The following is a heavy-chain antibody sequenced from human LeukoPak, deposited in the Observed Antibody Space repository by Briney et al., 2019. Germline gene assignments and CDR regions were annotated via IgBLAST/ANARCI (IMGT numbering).Heavy chain of an antibody. CDR3: ASSPFLGYYGSGSLGGADY. V-gene: IGHV4-30-2*01. CDR1: GGSIGSGGYS. CDR2: IYHDGST. D-gene: IGHD3-10*01. Sequence: SQTLSLTCAVSGGSIGSGGYSWSWIRQPPGKGLEWIGYIYHDGSTYYNSSLKSRLSMSVDTSKNQFSLKLSSVTAADTAVYYCASSPFLGYYGSGSLGGADYWGQGTLVTVSS. J-gene: IGHJ4*02.